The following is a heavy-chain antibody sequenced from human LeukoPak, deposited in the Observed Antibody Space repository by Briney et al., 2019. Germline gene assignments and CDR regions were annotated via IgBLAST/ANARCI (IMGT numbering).Heavy chain of an antibody. D-gene: IGHD7-27*01. V-gene: IGHV4-38-2*02. CDR3: ARLGYYYYYYMDV. J-gene: IGHJ6*03. Sequence: PSETLSLTCTVSGYSISSGYYWGWIRQPPGKGLEWIGSIYHSGSTNYNPSLKSRVTISVDTSKNQFSLKLSSVTAADTAVYYCARLGYYYYYYMDVWGKGTTVTISS. CDR1: GYSISSGYY. CDR2: IYHSGST.